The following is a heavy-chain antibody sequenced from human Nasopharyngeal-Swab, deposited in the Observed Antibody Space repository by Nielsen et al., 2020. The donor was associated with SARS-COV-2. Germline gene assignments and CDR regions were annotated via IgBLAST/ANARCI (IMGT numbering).Heavy chain of an antibody. CDR1: GFTFSSYA. CDR3: AKDAGRSIVAVPAASSY. Sequence: GESLKISCAASGFTFSSYAMSWVRQAPGKGLEWVSAISGSGGSTYYADSVKGRFTISRDNSKNTLYLQMNSLRAEDTAVYYCAKDAGRSIVAVPAASSYWGQGTLVTVSS. J-gene: IGHJ4*02. V-gene: IGHV3-23*01. CDR2: ISGSGGST. D-gene: IGHD2-2*01.